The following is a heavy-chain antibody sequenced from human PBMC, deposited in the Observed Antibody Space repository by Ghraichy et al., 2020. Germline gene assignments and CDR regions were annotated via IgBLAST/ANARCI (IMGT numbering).Heavy chain of an antibody. V-gene: IGHV1-24*01. CDR2: FDPQDDDT. Sequence: ASVKVSCKVSGYTLTDLSMHWVRQAPGKGLEWMGGFDPQDDDTIYAQRFQGRVTMTEDTSTNTAYMELSSLRSEDTAVYYCVTAVWFEKLFHPGGREVRGFYYYYGIDAWGQGTTVTVSS. CDR3: VTAVWFEKLFHPGGREVRGFYYYYGIDA. CDR1: GYTLTDLS. J-gene: IGHJ6*02. D-gene: IGHD3-10*01.